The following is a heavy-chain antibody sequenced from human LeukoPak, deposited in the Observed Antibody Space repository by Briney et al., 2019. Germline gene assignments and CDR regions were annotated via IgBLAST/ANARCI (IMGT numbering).Heavy chain of an antibody. J-gene: IGHJ6*02. CDR2: IYTSGST. D-gene: IGHD2-15*01. CDR3: ARESSSWYYYGMDV. V-gene: IGHV4-4*07. CDR1: GGSISSYY. Sequence: SETLSLTCTVSGGSISSYYWSWIRQPAGKGLEWIGRIYTSGSTNYNPALKSRVTISVDTSKNQFSLNLTSVTAADTAVYYCARESSSWYYYGMDVWGQGTTVTVSS.